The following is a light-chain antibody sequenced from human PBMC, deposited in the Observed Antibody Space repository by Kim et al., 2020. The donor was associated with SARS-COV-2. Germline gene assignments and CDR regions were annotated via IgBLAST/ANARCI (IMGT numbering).Light chain of an antibody. J-gene: IGKJ1*01. CDR3: KHYDNTQWT. Sequence: APGERASLCSRASQGISSSYLAWYQQKPGQAPRLLIYATSTRDKGIPDRFSGGGSGTDFTLTVSRLEPEDFAENYCKHYDNTQWTYGQGTKVDIK. CDR2: ATS. V-gene: IGKV3-20*01. CDR1: QGISSSY.